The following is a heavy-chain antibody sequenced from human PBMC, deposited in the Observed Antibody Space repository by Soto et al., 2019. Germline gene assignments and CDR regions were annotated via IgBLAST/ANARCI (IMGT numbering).Heavy chain of an antibody. CDR3: ASSYYAKATDWFDP. V-gene: IGHV4-4*02. CDR1: GGSISSSNW. J-gene: IGHJ5*02. D-gene: IGHD3-10*01. Sequence: SETLSLTCAVSGGSISSSNWWSWVRQPPGKGLEWIGEIYHSGSTNYNPSLKSRVTISVDKSKNQFSLKLSSVTAADTAVYYCASSYYAKATDWFDPWGQGTLVTVSS. CDR2: IYHSGST.